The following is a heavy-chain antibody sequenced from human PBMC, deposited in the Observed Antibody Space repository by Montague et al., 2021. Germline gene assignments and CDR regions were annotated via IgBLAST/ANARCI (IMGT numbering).Heavy chain of an antibody. Sequence: SLRLSCAASGFTFSSYWMGWVRQAPGKGLVCVSRINGDGSSTNYADSVKGRFTISRDNAKNTLYLQMNNLRAEDTAVYYCARDLGHCAGGSCGVWGQGTTVTASS. CDR2: INGDGSST. CDR3: ARDLGHCAGGSCGV. V-gene: IGHV3-74*01. CDR1: GFTFSSYW. D-gene: IGHD2-15*01. J-gene: IGHJ6*02.